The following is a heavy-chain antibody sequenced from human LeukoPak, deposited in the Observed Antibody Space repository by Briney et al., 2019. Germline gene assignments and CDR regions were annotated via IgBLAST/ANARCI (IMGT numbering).Heavy chain of an antibody. J-gene: IGHJ5*02. CDR3: ARGLGDCGGDCSWWFYP. V-gene: IGHV4-59*01. CDR2: IYYSGST. D-gene: IGHD2-21*02. CDR1: RGSISSYY. Sequence: SETLPLTCTVSRGSISSYYWSWIRQPPGKGLEWLGYIYYSGSTNYNPSLKSRVTISVDTSKNQFSLKLCSVTAADTAVYYCARGLGDCGGDCSWWFYPWGQGTLVTVSS.